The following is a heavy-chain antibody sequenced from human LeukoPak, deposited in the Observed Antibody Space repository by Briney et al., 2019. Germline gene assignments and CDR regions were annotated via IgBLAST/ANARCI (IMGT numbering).Heavy chain of an antibody. V-gene: IGHV1-69*13. CDR1: GGTFSSYA. J-gene: IGHJ3*02. Sequence: SVKVSCKASGGTFSSYAISWVRQAPGQGLEWMGGIIPIFGTANYAQKFQGRVTTSADESTSTAYMELSSLRSEDTAVYYCARTEAEYSSSSDVFDIWGQGTMVTVSS. D-gene: IGHD6-6*01. CDR3: ARTEAEYSSSSDVFDI. CDR2: IIPIFGTA.